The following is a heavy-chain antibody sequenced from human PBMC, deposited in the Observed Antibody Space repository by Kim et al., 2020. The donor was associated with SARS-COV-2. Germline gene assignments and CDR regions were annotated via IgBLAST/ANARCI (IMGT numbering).Heavy chain of an antibody. D-gene: IGHD3-22*01. J-gene: IGHJ5*02. Sequence: SETLSLTCTVSGGSISSSSYYWGWIRQPPGKGLEWIGSIYYSGSTYYNPSLKSRVTISVDTSKNQFSLKLSSVTAADTAVYYCARNGRDYYDGVGGQGWFDPWGQGTLVTVSS. CDR2: IYYSGST. CDR1: GGSISSSSYY. CDR3: ARNGRDYYDGVGGQGWFDP. V-gene: IGHV4-39*07.